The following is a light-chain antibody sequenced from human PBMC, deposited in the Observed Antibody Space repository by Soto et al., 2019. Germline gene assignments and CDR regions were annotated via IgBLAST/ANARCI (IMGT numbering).Light chain of an antibody. V-gene: IGKV3-20*01. J-gene: IGKJ1*01. Sequence: SLSLSPGERATLSCRASQSVSSSYLAWYQQKPGQAPRLLIYGASSRATGIPDRFNGSGSVTDFTLTISRLEPEDFAVYYCQQYGSSRTFGQGTKVDIK. CDR3: QQYGSSRT. CDR1: QSVSSSY. CDR2: GAS.